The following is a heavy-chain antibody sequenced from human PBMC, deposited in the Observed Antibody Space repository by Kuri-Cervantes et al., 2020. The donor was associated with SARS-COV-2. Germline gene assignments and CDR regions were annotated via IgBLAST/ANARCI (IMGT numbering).Heavy chain of an antibody. CDR3: AADTSSGWSWGY. V-gene: IGHV1-2*02. CDR1: GYTFTGYY. CDR2: INPNSGGT. D-gene: IGHD6-19*01. Sequence: SVKVSCKASGYTFTGYYMHWVRQAPGQGLEWMGWINPNSGGTNYAQKFQGRVTITRDMSTSTAYMELSSLRSEDTAVYYCAADTSSGWSWGYWGQGTLVTVSS. J-gene: IGHJ4*02.